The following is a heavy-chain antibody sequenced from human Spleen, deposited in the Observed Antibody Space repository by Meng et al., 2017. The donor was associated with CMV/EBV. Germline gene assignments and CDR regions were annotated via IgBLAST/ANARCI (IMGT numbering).Heavy chain of an antibody. CDR1: GFTFSSYA. Sequence: CAASGFTFSSYAMSWVRQAPGKGLEWVSGISGSGVSTYYAGSVKGRFTISRDNSKNTLFLQMNSLRAEDTAVYYCAKDRGGYHDFDYWGQGTLVTVSS. CDR3: AKDRGGYHDFDY. D-gene: IGHD5-12*01. CDR2: ISGSGVST. V-gene: IGHV3-23*01. J-gene: IGHJ4*02.